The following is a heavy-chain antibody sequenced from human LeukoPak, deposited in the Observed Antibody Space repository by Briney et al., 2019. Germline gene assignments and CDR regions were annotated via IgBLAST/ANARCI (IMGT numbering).Heavy chain of an antibody. V-gene: IGHV3-23*01. Sequence: PGGSLRLSCAVSGFTFRSYAMNWVRQAPGKGREWVAAITADGGSTHYTTSVKGRFIISRDTPKNTLSLQMNNLSAEDTAVYFCARVWLRDYMDVWGEGTTVSVSS. CDR1: GFTFRSYA. D-gene: IGHD5-12*01. CDR2: ITADGGST. J-gene: IGHJ6*03. CDR3: ARVWLRDYMDV.